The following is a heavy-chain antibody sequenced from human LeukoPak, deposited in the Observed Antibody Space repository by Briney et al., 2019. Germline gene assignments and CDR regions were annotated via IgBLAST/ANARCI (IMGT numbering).Heavy chain of an antibody. CDR1: GFTFNSYS. J-gene: IGHJ4*02. CDR3: IRDLFDDYSLDY. Sequence: GGSLRLSCAASGFTFNSYSMNWVRQAPGKGLEWVSSINSDSSLMYYAESVKGRFTISRDNARNSLYLQMSSLRVEDTAVYYCIRDLFDDYSLDYWGQGALVTVSS. V-gene: IGHV3-21*01. D-gene: IGHD3-16*01. CDR2: INSDSSLM.